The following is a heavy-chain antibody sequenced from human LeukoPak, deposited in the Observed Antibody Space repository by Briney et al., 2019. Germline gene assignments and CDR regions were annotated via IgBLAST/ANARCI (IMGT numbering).Heavy chain of an antibody. CDR2: IYYSGST. Sequence: SETLSLTCTVSGGSISSSNYYWGWIRQPPGKGLEWIGTIYYSGSTYYNPSLKSRITISVDTSKNQFSLKLSSVTAADTAVYYCARVFRDIVVVPAAGGGDAFDIWGQGTMVTVSS. V-gene: IGHV4-39*07. CDR1: GGSISSSNYY. J-gene: IGHJ3*02. D-gene: IGHD2-2*01. CDR3: ARVFRDIVVVPAAGGGDAFDI.